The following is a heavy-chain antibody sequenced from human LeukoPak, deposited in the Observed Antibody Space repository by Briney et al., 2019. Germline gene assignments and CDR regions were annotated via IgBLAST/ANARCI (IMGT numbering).Heavy chain of an antibody. CDR3: AKSGVMAGTPYFDY. CDR1: GFTVSNNY. D-gene: IGHD6-19*01. CDR2: ISGSGGST. V-gene: IGHV3-23*01. Sequence: PGGSLRLSCAASGFTVSNNYMSWVRQAPGKGLEWVSAISGSGGSTYYADSVKGRFTISRDNSKNTLYLQMNSLRAEDTAVYYCAKSGVMAGTPYFDYWGQGTLVTVSS. J-gene: IGHJ4*02.